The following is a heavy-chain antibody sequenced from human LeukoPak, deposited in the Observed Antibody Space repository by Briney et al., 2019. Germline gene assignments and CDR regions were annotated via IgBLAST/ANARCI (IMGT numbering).Heavy chain of an antibody. CDR2: INHSGST. V-gene: IGHV4-34*01. CDR1: GGSFSGYY. J-gene: IGHJ6*02. Sequence: SETLSLTCAVYGGSFSGYYWSWIRQPPGKGLEWIGEINHSGSTNYNPSLKSRVTISVDTSKNQFSLKLSSVTAADTAVYYCARDHCTSNGCYEDYYYGLDVWGQGTTVTVSS. D-gene: IGHD2-2*01. CDR3: ARDHCTSNGCYEDYYYGLDV.